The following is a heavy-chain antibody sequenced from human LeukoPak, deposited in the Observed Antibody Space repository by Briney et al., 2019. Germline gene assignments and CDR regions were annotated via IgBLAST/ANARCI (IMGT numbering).Heavy chain of an antibody. J-gene: IGHJ4*02. CDR3: ARDSFAGYDSSGYSSYDY. D-gene: IGHD3-22*01. CDR2: ISSYSTYI. CDR1: GFSFSDYS. Sequence: GGSLRLSCAASGFSFSDYSMNWVRQAPGKGLEWVSFISSYSTYIYYADSLKGRFTISRDNAKNSLYLQMNSLRAEDAAVYYCARDSFAGYDSSGYSSYDYWGQGTLVTVSS. V-gene: IGHV3-21*01.